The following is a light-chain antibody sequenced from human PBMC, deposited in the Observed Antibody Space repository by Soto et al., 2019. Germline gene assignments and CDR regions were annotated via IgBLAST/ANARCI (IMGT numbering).Light chain of an antibody. V-gene: IGKV3-11*02. CDR2: ADS. Sequence: EIVWTPSQATLSLSPGDRATLSCRASQSISGYLGWYQQKPGQAPRLLIYADSNRATGIPARFSGSGSGRDFTLTISSLEPEDFSVYYCQQRYNWPITFGQGTRLQIK. CDR1: QSISGY. CDR3: QQRYNWPIT. J-gene: IGKJ5*01.